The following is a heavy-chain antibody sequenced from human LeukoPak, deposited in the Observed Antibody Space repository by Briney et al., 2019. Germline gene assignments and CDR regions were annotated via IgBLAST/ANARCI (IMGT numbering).Heavy chain of an antibody. V-gene: IGHV4-59*01. Sequence: SETLSLTCTVSGGSISSYYWSWIRQPPGKGLEWIGYIYYSGSTNYNPSLKSRVTISVDTSKNQFSLKLSSVTAADTAVYYCAMSTVGVPAAVDYWGQGTLVTVSS. CDR1: GGSISSYY. CDR3: AMSTVGVPAAVDY. J-gene: IGHJ4*02. CDR2: IYYSGST. D-gene: IGHD2-2*01.